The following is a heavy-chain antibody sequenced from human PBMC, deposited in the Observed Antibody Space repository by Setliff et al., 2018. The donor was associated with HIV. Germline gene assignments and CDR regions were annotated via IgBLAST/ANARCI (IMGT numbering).Heavy chain of an antibody. V-gene: IGHV1-46*02. Sequence: ASVKVSCKASGYTFNNYYIHWVRQAPGQGLEWLGIINPNGGRTRYAQKFRGRVIMTRDSSTSTVYMELSSLRSEDTAVYYCAKPAGEWLLYDWFDPWGQGTLVTVSS. CDR1: GYTFNNYY. J-gene: IGHJ5*02. CDR2: INPNGGRT. CDR3: AKPAGEWLLYDWFDP. D-gene: IGHD3-3*01.